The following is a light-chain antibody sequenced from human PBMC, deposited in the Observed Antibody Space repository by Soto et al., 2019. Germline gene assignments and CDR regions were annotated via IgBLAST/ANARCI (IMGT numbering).Light chain of an antibody. J-gene: IGKJ1*01. CDR1: QSVSSSY. CDR2: GAS. Sequence: EIVLTQSPGTLSLSPGERATLSCRASQSVSSSYLAWYQQKPGQAPRLLIYGASSRATGIPDRFSGSGSGTDFTLTISRREPEDVAVYYCQQYGSSPPWTFGRGTKVEIK. CDR3: QQYGSSPPWT. V-gene: IGKV3-20*01.